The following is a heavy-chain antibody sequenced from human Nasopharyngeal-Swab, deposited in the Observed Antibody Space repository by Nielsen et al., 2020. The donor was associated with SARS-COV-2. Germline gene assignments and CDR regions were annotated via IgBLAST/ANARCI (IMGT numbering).Heavy chain of an antibody. CDR2: INRDGTYT. CDR1: GFTFSSYW. Sequence: GSLRLSCAASGFTFSSYWMHWVRQPPGKGLVWVSRINRDGTYTTYADSVEGRFTLSRDNAKNTLFLQMYSLRAEDTAVYYCARAPDCGGGSCNSYHYYGMDVWGQGTTVTVSS. CDR3: ARAPDCGGGSCNSYHYYGMDV. J-gene: IGHJ6*02. D-gene: IGHD2-15*01. V-gene: IGHV3-74*01.